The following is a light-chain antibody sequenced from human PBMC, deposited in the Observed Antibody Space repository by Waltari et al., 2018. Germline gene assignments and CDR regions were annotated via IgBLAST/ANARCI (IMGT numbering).Light chain of an antibody. CDR1: RSNVGSNT. J-gene: IGLJ1*01. V-gene: IGLV1-44*01. Sequence: QSVLTQPPSASGTPGQTVPISCSGSRSNVGSNTVNWFQQFPGTAPKLLIYSNNQRPSGVPDRFSGSKSGPSASLAISGLQSEDEADYYCAAWDDSLNAYVFGTGTQVPVL. CDR3: AAWDDSLNAYV. CDR2: SNN.